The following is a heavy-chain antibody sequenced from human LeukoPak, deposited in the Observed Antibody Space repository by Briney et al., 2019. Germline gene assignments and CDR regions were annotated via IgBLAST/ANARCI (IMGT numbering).Heavy chain of an antibody. Sequence: GGSPRLSCSASGFTFSSYAMHWVRQAPGKGLEYVSAISSNGGSTYYADSVKGRFTISRDNSKNTLYLQMSSLRAEDTAVYYCVKDRGLVSAADAYYYYGMDVWGKGTTVTVSS. V-gene: IGHV3-64D*06. D-gene: IGHD2-2*01. CDR2: ISSNGGST. CDR1: GFTFSSYA. CDR3: VKDRGLVSAADAYYYYGMDV. J-gene: IGHJ6*04.